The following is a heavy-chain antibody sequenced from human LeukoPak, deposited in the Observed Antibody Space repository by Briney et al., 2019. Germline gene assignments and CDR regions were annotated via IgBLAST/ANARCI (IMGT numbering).Heavy chain of an antibody. CDR1: GFTFSSYS. J-gene: IGHJ4*02. Sequence: GGSLRLSCRASGFTFSSYSMNWVRQAPGKGLEWVSYISGSTGTIYYADSVTGRFTIFRDNANNSLFLQMNSLRAEDSAIYYCARGSGAAGRVYYFDYWGQGTLVTVSS. V-gene: IGHV3-48*01. CDR3: ARGSGAAGRVYYFDY. D-gene: IGHD6-13*01. CDR2: ISGSTGTI.